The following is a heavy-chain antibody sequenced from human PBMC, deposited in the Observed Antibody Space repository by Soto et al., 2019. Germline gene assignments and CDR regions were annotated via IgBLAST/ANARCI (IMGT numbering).Heavy chain of an antibody. CDR3: ARDPGAGWLRYFDY. V-gene: IGHV1-18*01. Sequence: ASVKGSCKASGYTFTSYGISWLRQAPGQGLEWMGWISAYNGNTNYAQKLQGRVTMTTDTSTSTAYMELRSLRSDDTAVYYCARDPGAGWLRYFDYWGQGTLVTVSS. D-gene: IGHD5-12*01. CDR2: ISAYNGNT. CDR1: GYTFTSYG. J-gene: IGHJ4*02.